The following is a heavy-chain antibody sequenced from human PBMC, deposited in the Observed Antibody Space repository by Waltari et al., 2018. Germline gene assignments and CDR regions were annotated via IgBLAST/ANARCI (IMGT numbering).Heavy chain of an antibody. D-gene: IGHD3-16*02. CDR1: GGSFSGYY. V-gene: IGHV4-34*01. J-gene: IGHJ4*02. Sequence: QVQLQQWGAGLLKPSETLSLTCAVYGGSFSGYYWSWIRQPPGKGLEWIGEINHSGSTNYNPSLESRVTISVDTSKNQFSLKLSSVTAADTAVYYCARDYYDYVWGSYRYGYYFDYWGQGTLVTVSS. CDR2: INHSGST. CDR3: ARDYYDYVWGSYRYGYYFDY.